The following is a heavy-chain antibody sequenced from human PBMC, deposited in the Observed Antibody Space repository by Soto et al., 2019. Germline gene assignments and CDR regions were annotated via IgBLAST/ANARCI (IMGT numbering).Heavy chain of an antibody. CDR1: GGTFSSNA. CDR2: IIPIFGTA. V-gene: IGHV1-69*13. Sequence: SVEATCKASGGTFSSNAIWWVRHAPGQRPEWMGGIIPIFGTANYAQKFQGRVTITADESTSTAYMELSSLRSEDTAVYYCARARGAYCGGDCFPFDAFDIWGQGTMVTVSS. CDR3: ARARGAYCGGDCFPFDAFDI. J-gene: IGHJ3*02. D-gene: IGHD2-21*02.